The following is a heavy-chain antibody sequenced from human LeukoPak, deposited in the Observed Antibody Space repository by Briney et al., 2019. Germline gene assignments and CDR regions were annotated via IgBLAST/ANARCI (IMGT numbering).Heavy chain of an antibody. CDR1: GGSISSSSYY. D-gene: IGHD2-15*01. CDR2: IYYSGST. V-gene: IGHV4-39*01. J-gene: IGHJ4*02. Sequence: PSETLSLTCTVSGGSISSSSYYWGWIRQPPGKGLEWIGSIYYSGSTYYNPSLKSRVTISVDTSKNQFSLKLSSVTAADTAVYYCARIEAVAATPHYFDYWGQGTLVTVSS. CDR3: ARIEAVAATPHYFDY.